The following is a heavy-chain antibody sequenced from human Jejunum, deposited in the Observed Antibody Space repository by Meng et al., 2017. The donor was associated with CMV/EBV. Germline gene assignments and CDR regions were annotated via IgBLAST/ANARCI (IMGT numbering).Heavy chain of an antibody. V-gene: IGHV1-18*01. J-gene: IGHJ6*02. CDR3: ARDRGSRHEITLARTSHYYYYGLEV. D-gene: IGHD5-24*01. CDR2: ISPYNGYT. Sequence: WVRQAPGHGLQWMGWISPYNGYTNYAQNFQGRVTMSTDTYTSTVYMELRSLRSDDTAVYYCARDRGSRHEITLARTSHYYYYGLEVWGQGTTVTVSS.